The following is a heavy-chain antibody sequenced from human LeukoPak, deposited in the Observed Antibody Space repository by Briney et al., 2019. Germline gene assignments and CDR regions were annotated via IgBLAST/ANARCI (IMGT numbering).Heavy chain of an antibody. J-gene: IGHJ4*02. CDR3: ARGILSGWTGHYFDY. CDR2: IYYSGST. D-gene: IGHD6-19*01. CDR1: GGSISSGDYS. V-gene: IGHV4-30-4*01. Sequence: PSETLSLTCTVSGGSISSGDYSWSWIRQPPGKGLEWIGYIYYSGSTYFNPSLKSRVTISVDTSKNQFSLKLSSVTAADTAVYYCARGILSGWTGHYFDYWGQGTLVTVSS.